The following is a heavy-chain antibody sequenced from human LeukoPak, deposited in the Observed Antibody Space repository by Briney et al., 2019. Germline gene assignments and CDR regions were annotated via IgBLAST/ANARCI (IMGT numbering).Heavy chain of an antibody. J-gene: IGHJ4*02. CDR3: ARDSVEPPHQQLVSQGGFDY. CDR2: IYTRGST. D-gene: IGHD6-13*01. V-gene: IGHV4-4*07. CDR1: GGSISSYY. Sequence: PSETLSLTCTVSGGSISSYYWSWIRQPAGKGLEWIGRIYTRGSTNYNPSLKSRVTMSVDTSKNQFSLKLSSVTAADTAVYYCARDSVEPPHQQLVSQGGFDYWGQGTLVTVSS.